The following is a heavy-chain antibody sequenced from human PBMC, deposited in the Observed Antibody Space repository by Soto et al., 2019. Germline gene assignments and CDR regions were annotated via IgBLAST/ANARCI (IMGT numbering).Heavy chain of an antibody. D-gene: IGHD6-19*01. CDR1: GFSLSSYA. CDR3: AKTNPSRTRSGWNDWFDP. Sequence: EVQLLESGGGLVQPGGSLRLSCAASGFSLSSYAMTWVRQAPGKGLDRVSTITGASRGIYYADSVAGRFIISRDNSKNTLYLHMDNLRAEDTAVYFCAKTNPSRTRSGWNDWFDPWGQGTLVTVAS. V-gene: IGHV3-23*01. CDR2: ITGASRGI. J-gene: IGHJ5*02.